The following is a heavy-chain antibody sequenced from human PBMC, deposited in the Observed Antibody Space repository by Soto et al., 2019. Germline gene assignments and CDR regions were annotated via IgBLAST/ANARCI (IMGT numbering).Heavy chain of an antibody. J-gene: IGHJ4*02. CDR2: IYYTGST. CDR1: GGSIYTGGFY. Sequence: QVQLQESGPGLVKPSQTLSLTCTVSGGSIYTGGFYWSWIRQLPGKGLEWLGYIYYTGSTQYTPPLKSRLTISTDTSDNQFSLRLTSGTAADTAVYYCATSLVTSRTRVDYWGKGTLVTVSS. V-gene: IGHV4-31*03. D-gene: IGHD2-2*01. CDR3: ATSLVTSRTRVDY.